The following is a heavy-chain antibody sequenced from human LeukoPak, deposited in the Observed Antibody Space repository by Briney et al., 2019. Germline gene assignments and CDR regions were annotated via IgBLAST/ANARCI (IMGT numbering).Heavy chain of an antibody. J-gene: IGHJ6*03. V-gene: IGHV3-23*01. CDR2: ISGSGGST. CDR3: ARWKHDSSSKTNYMDV. Sequence: PGGSLRLSCAASGFTFSSYAMSWVRQAPGKGLEWVSAISGSGGSTYYADSVKGRFTISRDNSKNTLYLQMNSLRAEDTAMYYCARWKHDSSSKTNYMDVWGKGTTVTVSS. D-gene: IGHD6-6*01. CDR1: GFTFSSYA.